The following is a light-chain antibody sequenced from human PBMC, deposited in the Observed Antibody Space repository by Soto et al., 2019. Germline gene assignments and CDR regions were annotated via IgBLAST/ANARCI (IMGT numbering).Light chain of an antibody. V-gene: IGLV1-40*01. CDR3: QSCDSSLSAHDV. J-gene: IGLJ1*01. CDR2: GNS. CDR1: SSNIGATYD. Sequence: QSVLTQPPSVSGAPGQRVTISCTGSSSNIGATYDVQWYQQLPGTAPKLLIYGNSNRPSGVPDRFSGSKSGTSASLAITGLQADDEADYYCQSCDSSLSAHDVFGTGTKVTVL.